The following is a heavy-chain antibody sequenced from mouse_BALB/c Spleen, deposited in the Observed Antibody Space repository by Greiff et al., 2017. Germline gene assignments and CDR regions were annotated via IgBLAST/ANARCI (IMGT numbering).Heavy chain of an antibody. CDR1: GFSLTSYG. Sequence: VKLQESGPGLVQPSQSLSITCTVSGFSLTSYGVHWVRQSPGKGLKWLGVIWSGGSTDYNAAFISRLSISKDNSKSQVFFKMNSLQANDTAIYYCARNRATFPYAMDYWGQGTSVTVSS. CDR3: ARNRATFPYAMDY. J-gene: IGHJ4*01. CDR2: IWSGGST. D-gene: IGHD3-1*01. V-gene: IGHV2-2*02.